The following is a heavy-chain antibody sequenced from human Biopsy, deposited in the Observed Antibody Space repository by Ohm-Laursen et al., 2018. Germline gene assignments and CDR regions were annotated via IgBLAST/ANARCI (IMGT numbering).Heavy chain of an antibody. CDR1: GGTFINYA. CDR3: ARGPHSGSHSCFDY. D-gene: IGHD1-26*01. Sequence: PVKVSCKASGGTFINYAISRVRQAPGQGLEWMGGIIPMFGTANYAQMFQGRVTISADESTSTSYMELSSLTTEDTAIYYCARGPHSGSHSCFDYWGRGTLVTVSS. V-gene: IGHV1-69*13. CDR2: IIPMFGTA. J-gene: IGHJ4*02.